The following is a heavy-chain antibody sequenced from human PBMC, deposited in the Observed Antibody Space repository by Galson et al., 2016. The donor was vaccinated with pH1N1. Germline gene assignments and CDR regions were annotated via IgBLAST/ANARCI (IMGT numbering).Heavy chain of an antibody. CDR3: ARGPQIVVVEAATPGWFDS. J-gene: IGHJ5*01. D-gene: IGHD2-15*01. CDR1: GYTFTSYV. CDR2: FNAVNGNT. Sequence: VKVSCKASGYTFTSYVIHWVRQAPGQRLEWVGWFNAVNGNTKYSQKFQDRVTITTDTSASTAYMELSSLRSEDTALYYCARGPQIVVVEAATPGWFDSWGQGTQVTVSS. V-gene: IGHV1-3*01.